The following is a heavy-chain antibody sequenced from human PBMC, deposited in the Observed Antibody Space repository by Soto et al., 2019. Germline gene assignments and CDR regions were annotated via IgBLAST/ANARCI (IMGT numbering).Heavy chain of an antibody. CDR3: ARGPDVLRYFDWFSGYYYCMDV. D-gene: IGHD3-9*01. J-gene: IGHJ6*02. CDR1: GYIFTDYY. Sequence: ASVKVSCKPSGYIFTDYYMHWVRQAPGQGLEWMGWINPNSGGTNYAQKFQGWVTMTRDTSISTAYMELSRLRSDDTAVYYCARGPDVLRYFDWFSGYYYCMDVWGQGTTVTVSS. V-gene: IGHV1-2*04. CDR2: INPNSGGT.